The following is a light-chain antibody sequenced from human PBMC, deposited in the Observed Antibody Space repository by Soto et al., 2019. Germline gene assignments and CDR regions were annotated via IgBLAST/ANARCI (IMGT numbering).Light chain of an antibody. CDR2: DNS. Sequence: QSVLTKPPSVSAAPVQKVTISCSGSSTNISTNYVSWYQHLPGRAPKLVIFDNSKRPSEIPDRFSGSKSGSSATLGVTGLQPGDEADYYGGTWDSDLRAHVFGGGTKLTVL. CDR1: STNISTNY. CDR3: GTWDSDLRAHV. J-gene: IGLJ3*02. V-gene: IGLV1-51*01.